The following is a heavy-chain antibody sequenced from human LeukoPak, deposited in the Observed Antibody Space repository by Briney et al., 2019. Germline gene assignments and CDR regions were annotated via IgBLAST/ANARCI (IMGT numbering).Heavy chain of an antibody. CDR2: ISSGSRYI. Sequence: GGSLRLSCAASGFTFSSYAMTWVRQAPGKGLEWVSSISSGSRYIYYADSVRGRFTISRDNAKNSLYLLMNSLRAEDTAVYYCTRDRPTGASRVFVVQWGQGNLVTVSS. J-gene: IGHJ4*02. CDR3: TRDRPTGASRVFVVQ. V-gene: IGHV3-21*01. CDR1: GFTFSSYA. D-gene: IGHD3-3*01.